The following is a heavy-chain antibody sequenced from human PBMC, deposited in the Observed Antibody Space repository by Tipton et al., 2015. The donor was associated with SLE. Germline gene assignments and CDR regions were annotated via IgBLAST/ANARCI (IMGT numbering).Heavy chain of an antibody. V-gene: IGHV3-64*01. J-gene: IGHJ2*01. Sequence: SLRLSCAASGFTFSSYSMNWVRQAPGKGLEYVSAISSNGGSTYYANSVKGRFTISRDNSKNTLYLQMGSLRAEDMAVYYCARAGSVAGKVYWYFDLWGRGTLVTVSS. D-gene: IGHD6-19*01. CDR1: GFTFSSYS. CDR3: ARAGSVAGKVYWYFDL. CDR2: ISSNGGST.